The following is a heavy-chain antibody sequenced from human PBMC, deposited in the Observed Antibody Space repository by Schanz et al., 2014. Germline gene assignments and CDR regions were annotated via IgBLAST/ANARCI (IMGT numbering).Heavy chain of an antibody. CDR2: MTPTTGNT. Sequence: QVQLVQSGAEVKKPGASVRVSCKASGYTFTSYYMHWVRQAPGQGLEWMGWMTPTTGNTGYAQKFQGRVTMTRHTSISTAYMELSSLRSEDTAVYYCARDGEAAAGCDYWGQGTLXTVSS. V-gene: IGHV1-8*02. D-gene: IGHD6-13*01. CDR1: GYTFTSYY. J-gene: IGHJ4*02. CDR3: ARDGEAAAGCDY.